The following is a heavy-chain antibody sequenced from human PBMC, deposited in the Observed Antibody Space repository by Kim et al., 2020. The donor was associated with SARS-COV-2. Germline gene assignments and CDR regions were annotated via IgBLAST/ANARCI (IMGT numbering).Heavy chain of an antibody. V-gene: IGHV1-18*01. CDR1: GYTFTSYG. Sequence: ASVKVSCKASGYTFTSYGISWVRQAPGQGLEWMGWISAYNGNTNYAQKLQGRVTMTTDTSTSTAYMELRSLRSDDTAVYYCARDLTYYYDSSGYDYYYYGMDVWGQGTTVTVSS. CDR3: ARDLTYYYDSSGYDYYYYGMDV. J-gene: IGHJ6*02. D-gene: IGHD3-22*01. CDR2: ISAYNGNT.